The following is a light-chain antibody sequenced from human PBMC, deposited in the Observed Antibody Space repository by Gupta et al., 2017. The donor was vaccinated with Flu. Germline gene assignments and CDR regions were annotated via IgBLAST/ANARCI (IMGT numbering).Light chain of an antibody. V-gene: IGLV2-8*01. CDR1: SSDGGAYDY. CDR3: NSYGDTIF. CDR2: DGK. Sequence: QSVAISSTGTSSDGGAYDYVSRYQQHPGQDPKLIIDDGKKRPARVPVWFTGSKSGNTATLTVSGGQAEDEDDYHCNSYGDTIFFGGGTRLTVL. J-gene: IGLJ2*01.